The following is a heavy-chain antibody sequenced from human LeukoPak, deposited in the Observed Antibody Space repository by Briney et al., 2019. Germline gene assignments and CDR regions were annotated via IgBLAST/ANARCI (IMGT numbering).Heavy chain of an antibody. J-gene: IGHJ4*02. CDR2: IPYDGSNK. CDR3: ARGGSGSYNMFDY. V-gene: IGHV3-30-3*01. Sequence: GGSLRLSCSASGFTFSTYAMHWVRQAPVKGLEWVAIIPYDGSNKYYADSVKGRFTISRDNSKNTLYLQMDSLRDEDTAVYYCARGGSGSYNMFDYWGQGTLVTVSS. D-gene: IGHD1-26*01. CDR1: GFTFSTYA.